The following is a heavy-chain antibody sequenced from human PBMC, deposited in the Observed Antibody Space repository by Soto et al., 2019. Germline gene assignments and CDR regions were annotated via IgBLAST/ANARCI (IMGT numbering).Heavy chain of an antibody. CDR2: ISYDGSNK. D-gene: IGHD6-19*01. V-gene: IGHV3-30*18. CDR1: GFTFSSYG. J-gene: IGHJ4*02. CDR3: AKAQPDEWLAPGY. Sequence: QVQLVESGGGVVQPGRSLRLSCAASGFTFSSYGMHWVRQAPGKGLEWVAVISYDGSNKYYADSVKGRFTISRDNSKNTLYLQMNSLRAEDTAVYYCAKAQPDEWLAPGYWGQGTLVTVSS.